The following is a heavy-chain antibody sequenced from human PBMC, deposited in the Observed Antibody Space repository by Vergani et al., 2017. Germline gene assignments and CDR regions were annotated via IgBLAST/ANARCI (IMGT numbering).Heavy chain of an antibody. D-gene: IGHD6-13*01. J-gene: IGHJ4*02. V-gene: IGHV4-34*01. Sequence: QVQLQQWGAGLLKPSETLSLTCAVYGGSFSGYYWSWIRQPPGKGLEWIGEINHSGSTNYNPSLKSRVTISVDTSKNPFSLKLSSVTAADTAVYYCARDRGSSWPIGGYWGQGTLVTVSS. CDR2: INHSGST. CDR1: GGSFSGYY. CDR3: ARDRGSSWPIGGY.